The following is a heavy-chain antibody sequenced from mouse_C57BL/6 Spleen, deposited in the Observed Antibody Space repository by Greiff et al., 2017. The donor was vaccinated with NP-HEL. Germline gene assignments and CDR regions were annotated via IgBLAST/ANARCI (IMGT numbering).Heavy chain of an antibody. CDR2: IYPGDGDT. V-gene: IGHV1-82*01. D-gene: IGHD2-5*01. CDR3: ARAYYSNPYYFDY. J-gene: IGHJ2*01. Sequence: VKLVESGPELVKPGASVKISCKASGYAFSSSWMNWVKQRPGKGLEWIGRIYPGDGDTNCNGKFKGKATLTADKSSSTAYMQLSSLTSEDSAVYFCARAYYSNPYYFDYWGQGTTLTVSS. CDR1: GYAFSSSW.